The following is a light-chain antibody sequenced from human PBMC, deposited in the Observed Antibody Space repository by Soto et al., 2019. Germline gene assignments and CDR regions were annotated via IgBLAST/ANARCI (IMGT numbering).Light chain of an antibody. CDR3: QSYDSSLSGYV. CDR2: ENN. V-gene: IGLV1-40*01. J-gene: IGLJ1*01. CDR1: SSNIGAGYE. Sequence: QSVLTQPPSVSEAPGQRGTISCTGSSSNIGAGYEAHWYQQVPGTAPKLLIYENNNRPSGVPDRFSGSKSGTSASLAITGLQVEDEAEYYCQSYDSSLSGYVFGTGTKLTVL.